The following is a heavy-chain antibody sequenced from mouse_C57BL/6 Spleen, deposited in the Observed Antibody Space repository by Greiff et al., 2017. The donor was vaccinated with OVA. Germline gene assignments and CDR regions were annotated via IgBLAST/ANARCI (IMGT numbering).Heavy chain of an antibody. CDR1: GYTFTSYW. V-gene: IGHV1-55*01. CDR3: ARDRDAMDY. J-gene: IGHJ4*01. Sequence: VQLQQSGAELARPGASVKMSCKASGYTFTSYWITWVKQRPGQGLEWIGDIYPGSGSTNYNEKFKSKATLTVDTSSSTAYMQLSSLTSEDSAVYYCARDRDAMDYWGQGTSVTVSS. CDR2: IYPGSGST.